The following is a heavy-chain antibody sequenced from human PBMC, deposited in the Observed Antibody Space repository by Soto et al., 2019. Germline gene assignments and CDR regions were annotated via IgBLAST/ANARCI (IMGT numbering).Heavy chain of an antibody. J-gene: IGHJ6*02. CDR3: AKNGQPPYYYYGLDV. V-gene: IGHV1-18*01. CDR1: GYTFSRYG. D-gene: IGHD2-8*01. Sequence: QGQLVQSGGEVKKPGASVKVSCKASGYTFSRYGISWVRQAPGQGLEWMGWISGYNGDTNYAQKFQGRVTMTIDTSTTTAYMELSSLTSDDTAVYYCAKNGQPPYYYYGLDVWGQGTTVTVSS. CDR2: ISGYNGDT.